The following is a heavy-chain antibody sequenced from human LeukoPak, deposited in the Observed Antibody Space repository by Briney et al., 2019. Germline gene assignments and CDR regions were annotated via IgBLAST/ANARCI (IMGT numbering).Heavy chain of an antibody. D-gene: IGHD2-15*01. V-gene: IGHV1-18*01. CDR2: ISTYNGDT. CDR3: GRGPYCSGATCYSQYFDY. CDR1: GYTFITYG. J-gene: IGHJ4*02. Sequence: GASVKVSCKASGYTFITYGISWVRQAPGQGLEWMGWISTYNGDTKYSQKLQGRVTMTTDTSTSTAYMELRSLRSDDTAVYYCGRGPYCSGATCYSQYFDYWGQGTLVTVS.